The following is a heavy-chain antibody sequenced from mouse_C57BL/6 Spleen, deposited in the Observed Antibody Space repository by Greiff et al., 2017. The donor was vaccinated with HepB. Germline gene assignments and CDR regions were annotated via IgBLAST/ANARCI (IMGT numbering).Heavy chain of an antibody. CDR3: TRDWDGGGC. CDR2: IDPETGGT. Sequence: QVQLKQSGAELVRPGASVTLSCKASGYTFTDYEMHWVKQTPVHGLEWIGAIDPETGGTAYNQKFKGKAILTADKSSSTAYMELRSLTSEDSAVYYCTRDWDGGGCWGQGTTLTVSS. V-gene: IGHV1-15*01. D-gene: IGHD4-1*01. J-gene: IGHJ2*01. CDR1: GYTFTDYE.